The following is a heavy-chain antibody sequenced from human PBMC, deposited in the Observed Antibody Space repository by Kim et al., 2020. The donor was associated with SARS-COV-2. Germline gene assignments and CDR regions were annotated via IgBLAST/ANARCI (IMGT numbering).Heavy chain of an antibody. D-gene: IGHD6-13*01. Sequence: ATVKGRFTRSRDNSKNTLSLQMNSLKTEDTAVYYCTTGRYSSSWYNSINYWGQGTLVTVSS. CDR3: TTGRYSSSWYNSINY. V-gene: IGHV3-15*01. J-gene: IGHJ4*02.